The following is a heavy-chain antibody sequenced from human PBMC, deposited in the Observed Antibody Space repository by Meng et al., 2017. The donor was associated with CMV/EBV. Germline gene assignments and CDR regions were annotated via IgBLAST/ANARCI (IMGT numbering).Heavy chain of an antibody. CDR3: AREYCSSTSCYSDAFDI. J-gene: IGHJ3*02. D-gene: IGHD2-2*01. Sequence: LSCAVYGGSFSGYYWSWIRQPPGKGLEWIGEINHSGSTNYNPSLKSRVTISVDTSKNQFSLKLSSVTAADTAVYYCAREYCSSTSCYSDAFDIWGQGTMVTVSS. CDR1: GGSFSGYY. V-gene: IGHV4-34*01. CDR2: INHSGST.